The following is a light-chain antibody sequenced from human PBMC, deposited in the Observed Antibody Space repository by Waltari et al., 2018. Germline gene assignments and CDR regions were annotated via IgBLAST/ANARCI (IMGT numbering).Light chain of an antibody. J-gene: IGKJ4*01. CDR2: WAS. V-gene: IGKV4-1*01. Sequence: DIVMTQSPDSLAVSLGERATINCKSSQSVLYSSNNKNYVAGYQQKPGQPPKLLVYWASTRESGVPDRFSGSGSGTDFSLTISSLQAEDVAVYYCQQFYSLPVTFGGGTNVEIK. CDR3: QQFYSLPVT. CDR1: QSVLYSSNNKNY.